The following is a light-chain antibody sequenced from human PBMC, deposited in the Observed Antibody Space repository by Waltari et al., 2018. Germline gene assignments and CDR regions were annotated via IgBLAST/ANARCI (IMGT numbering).Light chain of an antibody. V-gene: IGLV1-44*01. Sequence: QSVLTQPPSASGTPGQRVTISCSGSRSNTGSNSINWYQQLPGTAPKLLSYSNNQRPSGVPDRFSGSKSGTSASLAISGLQSEDEADYHCAAWDDSLNGVIFGGGTKLTVL. CDR3: AAWDDSLNGVI. CDR2: SNN. J-gene: IGLJ2*01. CDR1: RSNTGSNS.